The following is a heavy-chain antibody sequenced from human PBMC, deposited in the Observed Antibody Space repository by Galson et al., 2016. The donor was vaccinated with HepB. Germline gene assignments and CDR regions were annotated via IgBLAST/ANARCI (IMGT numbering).Heavy chain of an antibody. CDR1: GLSVNNFW. V-gene: IGHV3-7*01. D-gene: IGHD2-8*02. CDR2: IKQDGSEK. Sequence: SLRLSCAASGLSVNNFWMSWVRQAPGKGLEWVANIKQDGSEKYYVDSAKGRFTISRDNAENSLYLQMNSLRVDDTAVYYCARQRGDGTNSYWWDLFDPWGQGTLVTVSS. J-gene: IGHJ5*02. CDR3: ARQRGDGTNSYWWDLFDP.